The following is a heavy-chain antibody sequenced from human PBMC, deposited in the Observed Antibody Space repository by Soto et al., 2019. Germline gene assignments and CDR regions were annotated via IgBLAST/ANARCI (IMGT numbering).Heavy chain of an antibody. V-gene: IGHV5-10-1*01. Sequence: GESLKISCTGFGYTFTTFWISWVRQIPGKGLEWMGRIDPGDTYATYSPASQGHVTISADKATSTAYLQWSSLKASDTAMYFCARIYCTTTTCDSWFDPWGQGTLVTVSS. D-gene: IGHD2-2*01. J-gene: IGHJ5*02. CDR3: ARIYCTTTTCDSWFDP. CDR2: IDPGDTYA. CDR1: GYTFTTFW.